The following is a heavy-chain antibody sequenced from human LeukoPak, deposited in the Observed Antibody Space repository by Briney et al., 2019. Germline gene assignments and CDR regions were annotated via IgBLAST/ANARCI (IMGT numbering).Heavy chain of an antibody. CDR1: GFTFDDYA. D-gene: IGHD3-22*01. Sequence: GGSLRLSCAASGFTFDDYAMHWVRQAPGKGLEWVCLISGDGGSTYYADSVKGRFTISRDNSKNSLYLQMNSLRTEDTALYYCAKDTLYDSSGYSTPVWGQGTLVTVSS. V-gene: IGHV3-43*02. CDR3: AKDTLYDSSGYSTPV. J-gene: IGHJ1*01. CDR2: ISGDGGST.